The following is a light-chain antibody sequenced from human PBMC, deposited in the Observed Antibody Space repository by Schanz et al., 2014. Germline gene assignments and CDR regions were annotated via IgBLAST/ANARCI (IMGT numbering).Light chain of an antibody. Sequence: DILLTQSPLSLPVTPGEPASISCRSSQSLLHSNGFNYLDWYLQKPGQSPQLLIYLGSNRASGVPDRFSGSGSGTDFTLKITRVEAEDVGGYYCMQALQTPRTFGQGTKLEIK. J-gene: IGKJ2*01. CDR2: LGS. V-gene: IGKV2-28*01. CDR3: MQALQTPRT. CDR1: QSLLHSNGFNY.